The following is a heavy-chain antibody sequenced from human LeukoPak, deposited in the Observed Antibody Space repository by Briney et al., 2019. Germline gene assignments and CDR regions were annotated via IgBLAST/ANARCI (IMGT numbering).Heavy chain of an antibody. CDR3: ARGLYCSSTSCQKTSSYYYYGMDV. V-gene: IGHV3-48*04. Sequence: GGSLRLSCAASGFTFSSYSMNWVRQAPGKGLEWVSYISSSGSTIYYADSVKGRFTISRDNAKNSLYLQMNSLRAEDTAVYYCARGLYCSSTSCQKTSSYYYYGMDVWGQGTTVTVSS. D-gene: IGHD2-2*01. CDR2: ISSSGSTI. J-gene: IGHJ6*02. CDR1: GFTFSSYS.